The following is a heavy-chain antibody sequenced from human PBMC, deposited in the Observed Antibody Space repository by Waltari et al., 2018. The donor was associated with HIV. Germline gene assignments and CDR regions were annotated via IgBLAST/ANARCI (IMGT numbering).Heavy chain of an antibody. J-gene: IGHJ4*02. D-gene: IGHD2-8*01. CDR2: ISGSGDST. CDR3: ANNGSPDGSQTDC. CDR1: GFSFKNYA. Sequence: EVQLLESGGGLVQPGGSLRLSCAASGFSFKNYAMTWVRQAPGKRQEWDSGISGSGDSTYSGDFVRGRFTISRDKSKNTLYLQMDSLRVEDTAVYYCANNGSPDGSQTDCWGQGTLVTVSA. V-gene: IGHV3-23*01.